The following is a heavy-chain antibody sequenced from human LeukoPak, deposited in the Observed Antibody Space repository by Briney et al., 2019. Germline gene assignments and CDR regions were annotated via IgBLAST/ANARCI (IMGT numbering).Heavy chain of an antibody. CDR3: ARAVSVAGTGFDF. V-gene: IGHV4-59*12. D-gene: IGHD6-19*01. CDR2: IYYSGST. J-gene: IGHJ4*02. Sequence: PSETLSLTCTVSGGSISSYYWSWIRQPPGKGLEWIGYIYYSGSTNYNPSLKSRVTISLDTSKNQLSLKLSSVTAADTAVYYCARAVSVAGTGFDFWGQGSLVTVSS. CDR1: GGSISSYY.